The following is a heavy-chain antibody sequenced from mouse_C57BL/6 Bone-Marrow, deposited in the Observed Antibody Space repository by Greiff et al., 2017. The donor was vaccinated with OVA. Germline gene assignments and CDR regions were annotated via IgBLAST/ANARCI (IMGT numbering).Heavy chain of an antibody. CDR2: IYPRSGNT. CDR1: GYTFTSYG. D-gene: IGHD2-5*01. Sequence: QVQLQQSGAELARPGASVKLSCKASGYTFTSYGISWVKQRTGQGLEWIGEIYPRSGNTYYNEKFKGKATLTADKSSSTAYMELRSLTSEDSAVYFCARRQGYSNSYYWGQGTSVTVSS. J-gene: IGHJ4*01. V-gene: IGHV1-81*01. CDR3: ARRQGYSNSYY.